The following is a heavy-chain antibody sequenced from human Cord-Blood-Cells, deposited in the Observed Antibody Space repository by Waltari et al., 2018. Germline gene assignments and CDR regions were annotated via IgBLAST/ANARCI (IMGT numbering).Heavy chain of an antibody. CDR3: TTTIYCSSTSCYKWFDY. D-gene: IGHD2-2*02. CDR1: GFTFSNAW. J-gene: IGHJ4*02. Sequence: EVQLVESGGGLVKPGGSLRLSCAASGFTFSNAWMSWVRQAPGMGLEWVGRIKSKTDGGTTDYAAPVKGRFTISRDDSKNTLYLQMNSLKTEDTAVYYCTTTIYCSSTSCYKWFDYWGQGTLVTVSS. CDR2: IKSKTDGGTT. V-gene: IGHV3-15*01.